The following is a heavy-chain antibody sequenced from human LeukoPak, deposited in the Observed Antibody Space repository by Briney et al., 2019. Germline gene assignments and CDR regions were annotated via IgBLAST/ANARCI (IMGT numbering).Heavy chain of an antibody. CDR1: GFSFSIYG. Sequence: GGSLRLSCAVSGFSFSIYGMHWVRQAPGKGPVWVSRINSDGSSTTYADSVKGRFTISRDNAKETLYLQVNSLRAEDTAVYYCVRGNSHSFDYWGKGVLVTVSS. D-gene: IGHD2/OR15-2a*01. CDR3: VRGNSHSFDY. J-gene: IGHJ4*02. CDR2: INSDGSST. V-gene: IGHV3-74*03.